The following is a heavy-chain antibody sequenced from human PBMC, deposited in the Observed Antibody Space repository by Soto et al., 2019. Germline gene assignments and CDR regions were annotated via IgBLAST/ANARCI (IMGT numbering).Heavy chain of an antibody. CDR2: VSGYNGDT. CDR3: AKNGQPPYYYYGMDV. V-gene: IGHV1-18*01. J-gene: IGHJ6*02. CDR1: GYTFSRYG. Sequence: QGQLVQSGPEVKKPGASVKVSCKASGYTFSRYGISWVRQAPGQGLEWMGWVSGYNGDTKYAQKVQGRVTMTIDTSTYTSYMELRILTSDDTAKYYCAKNGQPPYYYYGMDVWAKGPRSPSP. D-gene: IGHD2-8*01.